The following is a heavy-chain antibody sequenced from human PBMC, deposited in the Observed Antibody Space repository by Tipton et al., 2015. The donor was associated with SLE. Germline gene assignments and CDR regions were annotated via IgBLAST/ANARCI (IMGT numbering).Heavy chain of an antibody. D-gene: IGHD3-22*01. CDR3: AKDYSYYYDSSGPFDY. V-gene: IGHV3-74*01. CDR2: INSDGSST. Sequence: SLRLSCEASGFTFSSYWMHWVRQAPGKGLVWVSRINSDGSSTTYADSVEGRFTISRDNSKNTLYLQMNSLRAEDTAVYYCAKDYSYYYDSSGPFDYWGQGTLVTVSS. CDR1: GFTFSSYW. J-gene: IGHJ4*02.